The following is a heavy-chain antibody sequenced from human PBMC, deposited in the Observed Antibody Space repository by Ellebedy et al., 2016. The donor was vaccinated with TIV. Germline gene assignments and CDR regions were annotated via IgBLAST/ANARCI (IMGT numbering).Heavy chain of an antibody. D-gene: IGHD2-2*01. CDR2: AYYRSKWLN. CDR1: GDSVSDSSTT. CDR3: ARGSHASTWT. Sequence: MPSETLSLTCAISGDSVSDSSTTWNWIRQSPSRGLEWLGRAYYRSKWLNDYAVSVKGRISISPDTSKNQFSLQRNSVTPEDSAVYYCARGSHASTWTWGQGTLVTVSS. V-gene: IGHV6-1*01. J-gene: IGHJ5*02.